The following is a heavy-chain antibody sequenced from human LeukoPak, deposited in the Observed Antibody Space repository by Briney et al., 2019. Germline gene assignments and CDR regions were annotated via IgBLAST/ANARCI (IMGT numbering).Heavy chain of an antibody. V-gene: IGHV1-2*02. Sequence: ASVKVPCKFSRHTFSSSGISWVRQAPGQGLEWMGWINPNSGSTNYAQMFRRRVTMTRDTSISTAYMELSRMRSDDTAVYYCARECLVPAAIVSFDYWGQGPLVTVSS. CDR3: ARECLVPAAIVSFDY. CDR2: INPNSGST. D-gene: IGHD2-2*02. CDR1: RHTFSSSG. J-gene: IGHJ4*02.